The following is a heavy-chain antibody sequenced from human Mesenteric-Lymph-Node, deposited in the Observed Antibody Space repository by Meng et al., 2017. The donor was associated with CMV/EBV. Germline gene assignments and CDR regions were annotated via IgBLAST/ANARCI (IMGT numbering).Heavy chain of an antibody. J-gene: IGHJ1*01. CDR3: ARGGALKYFQH. V-gene: IGHV4-39*07. D-gene: IGHD3-16*01. CDR2: IYYNGGT. CDR1: GGSIYTSTYH. Sequence: GSLRLSCTVSGGSIYTSTYHWGWIRQPPGKALEWIGSIYYNGGTYYNPSLKSRVTVSLGTSENQLSLRLTSVTAADTALYYCARGGALKYFQHWGQGTLVTVSS.